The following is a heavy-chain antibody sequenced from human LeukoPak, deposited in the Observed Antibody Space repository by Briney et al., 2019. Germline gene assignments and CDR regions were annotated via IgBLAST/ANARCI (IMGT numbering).Heavy chain of an antibody. J-gene: IGHJ6*03. V-gene: IGHV3-15*01. CDR1: GFIFSTAW. Sequence: GGSLRLSCAASGFIFSTAWMIWVRQAPGKGLEWVGRIKSKTDGGTTDYAAPVKGRFTISRDDSKNTLYLEMSGLKTEDTAVYYCTILEQDYFDSSGYDVYYMDVWGKGTTVTVSS. CDR3: TILEQDYFDSSGYDVYYMDV. D-gene: IGHD3-22*01. CDR2: IKSKTDGGTT.